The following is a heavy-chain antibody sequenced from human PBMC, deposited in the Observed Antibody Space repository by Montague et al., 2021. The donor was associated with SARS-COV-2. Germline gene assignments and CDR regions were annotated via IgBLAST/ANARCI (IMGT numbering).Heavy chain of an antibody. CDR3: AREWGSYSGRFDY. Sequence: TLSLTCTVSGDSITSGSYYWNWVRQPAEKGLEWVGRSYTSGSIDYNPSLKSRLTISVDTSKNQFSLKLSSVTAADTAVYFCAREWGSYSGRFDYWGQGALVTVSS. V-gene: IGHV4-61*02. CDR1: GDSITSGSYY. D-gene: IGHD1-26*01. CDR2: SYTSGSI. J-gene: IGHJ4*02.